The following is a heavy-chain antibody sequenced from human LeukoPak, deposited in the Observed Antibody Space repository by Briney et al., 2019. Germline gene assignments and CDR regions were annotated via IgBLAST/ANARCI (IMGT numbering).Heavy chain of an antibody. V-gene: IGHV1-69*04. D-gene: IGHD5-18*01. CDR2: IIPILGIA. Sequence: SVKVSCKASGGTFSSYAISWVRQAPGQGLEWMGRIIPILGIANYAQKFQGRVTITADKSTSTAYMELSSLRPEDTAVYYCASMVTKRNTAMVLNYFGYWGQGTLLTVSS. CDR3: ASMVTKRNTAMVLNYFGY. J-gene: IGHJ4*02. CDR1: GGTFSSYA.